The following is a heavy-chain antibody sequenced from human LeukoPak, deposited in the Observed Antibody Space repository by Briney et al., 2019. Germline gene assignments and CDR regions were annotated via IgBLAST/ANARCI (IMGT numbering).Heavy chain of an antibody. Sequence: GESLKISCKGSGYSLTNYWIGWVRQMPGKGLEWMGIIYPGDSDTRYSPSFQGQVTISADKSISTACLQWSSLKASDTAMYYCARQERYCSGGSCYYESTYLNYFDYWGQGTLVTVSS. D-gene: IGHD2-15*01. V-gene: IGHV5-51*01. CDR1: GYSLTNYW. CDR2: IYPGDSDT. J-gene: IGHJ4*02. CDR3: ARQERYCSGGSCYYESTYLNYFDY.